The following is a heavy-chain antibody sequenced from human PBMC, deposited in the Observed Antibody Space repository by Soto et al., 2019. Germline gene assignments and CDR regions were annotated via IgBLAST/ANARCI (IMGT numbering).Heavy chain of an antibody. Sequence: LRLSCAASGFIFSNYGMHWVRQAPGKGLEWVAVIWYDGSHESYADSVKGRFTISRDNSKNTLFLQMNSLRAEDTAVYYCARDRYSYDSRAYQGVDWYFDLWGRGTLVTVSS. CDR1: GFIFSNYG. CDR2: IWYDGSHE. CDR3: ARDRYSYDSRAYQGVDWYFDL. J-gene: IGHJ2*01. V-gene: IGHV3-33*01. D-gene: IGHD3-22*01.